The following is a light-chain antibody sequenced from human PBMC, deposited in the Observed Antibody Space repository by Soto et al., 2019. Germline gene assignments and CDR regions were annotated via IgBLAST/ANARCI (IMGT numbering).Light chain of an antibody. CDR3: QQYNNGPPLT. CDR2: GAS. V-gene: IGKV3-15*01. Sequence: EIVMTQSPATLSVSPGERATLSCRASQSVSSNFAWYQQKPGQAPRLLIYGASTRATGIPARFSGSGSGTEFTLTISSLQSEDFAVYYCQQYNNGPPLTFGGGTKVEIK. CDR1: QSVSSN. J-gene: IGKJ4*01.